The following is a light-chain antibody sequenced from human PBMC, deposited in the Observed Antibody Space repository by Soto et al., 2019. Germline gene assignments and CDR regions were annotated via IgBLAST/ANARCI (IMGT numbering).Light chain of an antibody. Sequence: QSVLTQPASVSGSPGQSITISCTGTSSDVGGYHYVSWYQQHPGKAPKLRIYEVSNRPSGVSNRFSGSKSGNTASLTISGLQAEDEADYYCSSYTSSSNPGVFGTGTKLTVL. CDR3: SSYTSSSNPGV. J-gene: IGLJ1*01. CDR2: EVS. V-gene: IGLV2-14*01. CDR1: SSDVGGYHY.